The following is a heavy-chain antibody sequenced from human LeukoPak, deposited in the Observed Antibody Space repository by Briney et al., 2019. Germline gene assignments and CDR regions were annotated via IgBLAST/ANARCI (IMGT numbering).Heavy chain of an antibody. D-gene: IGHD3-10*01. CDR2: IYSGGST. V-gene: IGHV3-66*04. CDR3: ASHTYYYGSGRSY. CDR1: GFSISRKY. Sequence: GGSLRLSCAASGFSISRKYMRWLRQAPGKGLEWVSVIYSGGSTYYADSVKGRFTISRDNSKNTLYLQMNSLRAEDTAVYYCASHTYYYGSGRSYWGQGTLVTVSS. J-gene: IGHJ4*02.